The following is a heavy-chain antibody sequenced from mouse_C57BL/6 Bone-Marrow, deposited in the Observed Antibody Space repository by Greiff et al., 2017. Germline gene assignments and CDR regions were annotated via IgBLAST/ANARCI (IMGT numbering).Heavy chain of an antibody. J-gene: IGHJ4*01. Sequence: VQLQQSGPELVKPGASVKISCKASGYSFTGYYMNWVKQSPEKSLEWIGEINPSTGGTTYNQKFKAKATLTVDKSSSTAYMQLKSLTSEDSAVYYCARSQGYYYGSSYLYYYAMDYWGQGTSVTVSS. V-gene: IGHV1-42*01. CDR3: ARSQGYYYGSSYLYYYAMDY. D-gene: IGHD1-1*01. CDR2: INPSTGGT. CDR1: GYSFTGYY.